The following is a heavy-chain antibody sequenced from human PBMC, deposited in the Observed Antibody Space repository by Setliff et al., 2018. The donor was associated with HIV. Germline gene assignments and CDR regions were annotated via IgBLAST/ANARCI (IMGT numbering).Heavy chain of an antibody. Sequence: ASVKVSCKASGYSFTGYWMHWVRQAPGQGLEWMGRINPHSGVTNYAQKFQGRVTMTTDTTTSTAYMELRSLRSDDTAVYYCARDAPAEYYDFWSGYILWDVWGKGTTVTVSS. CDR3: ARDAPAEYYDFWSGYILWDV. V-gene: IGHV1-2*06. J-gene: IGHJ6*04. D-gene: IGHD3-3*01. CDR1: GYSFTGYW. CDR2: INPHSGVT.